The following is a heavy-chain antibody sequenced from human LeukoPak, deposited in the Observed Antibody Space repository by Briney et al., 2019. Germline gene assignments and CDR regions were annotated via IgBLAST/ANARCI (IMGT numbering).Heavy chain of an antibody. CDR1: GFTFSSYG. Sequence: GGSLRHSCAASGFTFSSYGMHWVRQAPGKGLEWVAFIRYDGSNKYYADSVKGRFTISRDNSKNTLYLQMNSLRAEDTAVYYCANRGDSSGLFDYWGQGTLVTVSS. J-gene: IGHJ4*02. CDR3: ANRGDSSGLFDY. V-gene: IGHV3-30*02. CDR2: IRYDGSNK. D-gene: IGHD6-19*01.